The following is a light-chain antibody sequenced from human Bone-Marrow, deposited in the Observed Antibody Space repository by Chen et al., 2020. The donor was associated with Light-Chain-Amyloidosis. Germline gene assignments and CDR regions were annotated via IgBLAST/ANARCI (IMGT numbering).Light chain of an antibody. CDR2: RTN. CDR3: VLYMGNAIL. Sequence: QPVVTHEPSFSVSPGGTVTITLGLSSGSVPTNYYPRWYQQTPGQAPRTLIYRTNTRSSGVPDRFSGSILGNKAALTITGAQADDESDYYWVLYMGNAILFGGGTRLTVV. J-gene: IGLJ3*02. CDR1: SGSVPTNYY. V-gene: IGLV8-61*01.